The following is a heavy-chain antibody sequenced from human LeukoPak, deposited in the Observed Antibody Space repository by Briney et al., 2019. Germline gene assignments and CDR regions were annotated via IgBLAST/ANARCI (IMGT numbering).Heavy chain of an antibody. D-gene: IGHD6-13*01. Sequence: SETLSLACTVSGGSISSYYWSWIRQPPGKGLEWIGYIYYSGSTNYNPSLKSRVTISVDTSKNQFSLKLSSVTAADTAVYYCASSSWYGKFDYWGQGTLVTVSS. CDR3: ASSSWYGKFDY. J-gene: IGHJ4*02. CDR1: GGSISSYY. CDR2: IYYSGST. V-gene: IGHV4-59*08.